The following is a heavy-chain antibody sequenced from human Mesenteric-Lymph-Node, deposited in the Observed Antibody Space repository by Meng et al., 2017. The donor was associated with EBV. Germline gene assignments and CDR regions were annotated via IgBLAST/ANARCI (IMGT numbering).Heavy chain of an antibody. CDR1: GYIFTNHA. D-gene: IGHD3-3*01. Sequence: HLCQSGAWVKDPGAPVKVSCQASGYIFTNHALHWVRQAPGQRLEWMGWINTGNDNTKYSQRFQGRITITRDTSASTAYMELTSLRSEDTAVYYCARGPDFDFWSGYLDYWGQGTLVTVSS. CDR2: INTGNDNT. V-gene: IGHV1-3*04. J-gene: IGHJ4*02. CDR3: ARGPDFDFWSGYLDY.